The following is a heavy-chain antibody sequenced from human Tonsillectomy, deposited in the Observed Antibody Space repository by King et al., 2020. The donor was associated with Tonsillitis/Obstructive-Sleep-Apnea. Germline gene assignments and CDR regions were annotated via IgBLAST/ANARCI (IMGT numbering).Heavy chain of an antibody. V-gene: IGHV1-46*01. CDR3: ARAPETPRAFDY. Sequence: QLVQSGAEVKKPGASVKVSCKASGYTFTSYYVHWVRQAPGQGLEWMGIINPSGGSKSYAQKFHGRVTMTRDTSTSTVYMELSSLRSEDTAGYYCARAPETPRAFDYWGQGTLVTVSS. CDR2: INPSGGSK. CDR1: GYTFTSYY. J-gene: IGHJ4*02.